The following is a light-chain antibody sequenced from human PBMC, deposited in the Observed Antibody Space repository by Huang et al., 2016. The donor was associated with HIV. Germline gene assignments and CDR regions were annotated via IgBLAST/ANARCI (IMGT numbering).Light chain of an antibody. CDR1: ESVRSTY. Sequence: EIVLTQSPGTLSLSPGEGATVSCRANESVRSTYLAWYRQSGGQAPRLLIYGASNRATGIPDRFSGSGSGTDFTLTISRLEPEDFAVYYCQQYVTSPWTFGQGTKVEIK. V-gene: IGKV3-20*01. J-gene: IGKJ1*01. CDR3: QQYVTSPWT. CDR2: GAS.